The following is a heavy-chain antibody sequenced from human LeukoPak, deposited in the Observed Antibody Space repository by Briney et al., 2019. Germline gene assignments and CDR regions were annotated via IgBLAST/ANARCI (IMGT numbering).Heavy chain of an antibody. CDR1: GYTFTGYY. J-gene: IGHJ4*02. V-gene: IGHV1-2*02. CDR3: ARSSSSIAARHGY. CDR2: INPNSGGT. Sequence: ASVKVSCKASGYTFTGYYKHWVRQAPGQRLEWMGWINPNSGGTNYAQKFQGRVTMTRDTSISTAYMELSRLRSDDTAVYYCARSSSSIAARHGYWGQGTLVTVSS. D-gene: IGHD6-6*01.